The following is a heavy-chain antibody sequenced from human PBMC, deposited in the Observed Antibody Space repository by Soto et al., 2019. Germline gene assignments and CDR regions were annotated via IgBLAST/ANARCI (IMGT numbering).Heavy chain of an antibody. D-gene: IGHD2-21*02. Sequence: VQLVQSGAEVKKTGSSVKVSCKASGGTFNKFAFSWVRQAPGQGFEWMGGIIPVFRSANYAQRFRGRITITADEYTSTVYLYLNDLRSDDTAVYYCARRYCASDNCLLFYYFVDLWGLGTTVTVSS. CDR3: ARRYCASDNCLLFYYFVDL. CDR1: GGTFNKFA. J-gene: IGHJ6*02. V-gene: IGHV1-69*01. CDR2: IIPVFRSA.